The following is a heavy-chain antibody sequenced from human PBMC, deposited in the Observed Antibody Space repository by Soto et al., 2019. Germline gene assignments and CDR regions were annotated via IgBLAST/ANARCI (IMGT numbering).Heavy chain of an antibody. D-gene: IGHD3-10*01. Sequence: GGSLRLSCAASGFSFSVYGMHWVRQAPGKGLEWVTVIGHDGSQQFYADSVKGRFTISRDNSRSTLNLQMNSLRAEDTAIYYCVGDLTSGYFDYWGPGTLVTVSS. J-gene: IGHJ4*02. CDR1: GFSFSVYG. CDR3: VGDLTSGYFDY. CDR2: IGHDGSQQ. V-gene: IGHV3-33*01.